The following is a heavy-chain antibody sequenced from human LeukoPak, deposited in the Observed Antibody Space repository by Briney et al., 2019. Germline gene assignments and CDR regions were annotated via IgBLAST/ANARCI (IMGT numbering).Heavy chain of an antibody. CDR3: AKHPYGGATRANWVDP. Sequence: GGSLRLSCAASGFTFSSYAMIWVRQAPGKGLEWVSAISGSGGSTYYADSVRGRFTISRDNSKNTLYLQMNSLRAEDTAVYYCAKHPYGGATRANWVDPWGQGTLVTVSS. V-gene: IGHV3-23*01. CDR1: GFTFSSYA. J-gene: IGHJ5*02. D-gene: IGHD4-23*01. CDR2: ISGSGGST.